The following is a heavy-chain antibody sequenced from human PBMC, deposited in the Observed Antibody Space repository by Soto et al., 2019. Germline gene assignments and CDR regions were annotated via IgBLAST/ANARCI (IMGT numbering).Heavy chain of an antibody. CDR2: ISPNGDST. D-gene: IGHD2-8*01. CDR3: AKVRLTDYLRYAPHL. V-gene: IGHV3-23*01. CDR1: GFTFNNYA. Sequence: GGSLRLSCAASGFTFNNYAMNGVRQAPGRGLEWVSIISPNGDSTYYADSVKGRFTISRDNSQNTVFLQMNSLRAEDTAIYFCAKVRLTDYLRYAPHLWGQGTLVTVSS. J-gene: IGHJ3*01.